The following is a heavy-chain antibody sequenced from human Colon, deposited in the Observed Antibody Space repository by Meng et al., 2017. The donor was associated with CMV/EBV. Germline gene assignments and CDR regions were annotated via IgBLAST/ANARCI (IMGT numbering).Heavy chain of an antibody. Sequence: VQLVKSGAEVKKPVSSVKISCKASGYSFTSYYIHWVRQAPGQGLEWMGIMFSNRGSASYPQKFQGRVTITRDTSTSTVYMELSSLRSEDTAVYYCAREVPDTINFDYWGQGTLVTVSS. J-gene: IGHJ4*02. D-gene: IGHD2-2*02. CDR2: MFSNRGSA. V-gene: IGHV1-46*01. CDR3: AREVPDTINFDY. CDR1: GYSFTSYY.